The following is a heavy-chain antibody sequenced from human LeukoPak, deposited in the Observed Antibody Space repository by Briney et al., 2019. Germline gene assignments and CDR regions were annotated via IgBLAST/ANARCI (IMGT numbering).Heavy chain of an antibody. CDR1: GGSFSGYY. D-gene: IGHD3-10*01. Sequence: QSSETLSLTCAVYGGSFSGYYCSWIRQHPGKGLEWIGYIYYSGSTYYNPSLKSRVTISVDTSKNQFSLKLSSVTAADTAVYFCARDQLVGANGFDYWGQGTQVTVSS. V-gene: IGHV4-31*11. J-gene: IGHJ4*02. CDR2: IYYSGST. CDR3: ARDQLVGANGFDY.